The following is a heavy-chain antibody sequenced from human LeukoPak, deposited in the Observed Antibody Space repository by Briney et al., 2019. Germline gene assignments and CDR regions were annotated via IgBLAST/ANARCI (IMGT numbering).Heavy chain of an antibody. Sequence: GASVKVSCKASGGTFSSYAISWMRQAPGQGLEWMGGIIPIFGTANYAQKFQGRVTITADKSTSTAYMELSSLRSEDTAVYYCARGNIVVVVAATAYNWFDPWGQGTLVTVSS. CDR2: IIPIFGTA. V-gene: IGHV1-69*06. D-gene: IGHD2-15*01. CDR3: ARGNIVVVVAATAYNWFDP. J-gene: IGHJ5*02. CDR1: GGTFSSYA.